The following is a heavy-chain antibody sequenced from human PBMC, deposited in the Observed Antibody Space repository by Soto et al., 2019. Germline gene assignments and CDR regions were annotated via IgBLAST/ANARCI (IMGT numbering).Heavy chain of an antibody. CDR3: VGALTYEVPYYYYGMDV. V-gene: IGHV3-7*01. D-gene: IGHD3-16*01. CDR2: IKQGGNEK. Sequence: GSLRLSCAASGFSFSTYLMSWVRQAPGKGLEWVANIKQGGNEKFYVDSVKGRFTISRDNDKKSLYLQMDSLRVEDTAVYYCVGALTYEVPYYYYGMDVWGQGTTVTVSS. J-gene: IGHJ6*02. CDR1: GFSFSTYL.